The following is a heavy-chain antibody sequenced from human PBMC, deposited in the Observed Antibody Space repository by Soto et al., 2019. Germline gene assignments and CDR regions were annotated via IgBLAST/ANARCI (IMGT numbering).Heavy chain of an antibody. CDR3: AKVNPYGSFDY. Sequence: GGSLRLSCIASGFTFSSQFMSWVRQAPGKGLEWVSTLSTSGSDTYYADSVKGRFTISRDNSKNMMYLQMSSLRAEDTAIYYCAKVNPYGSFDYWGQGSLVTVSS. CDR2: LSTSGSDT. V-gene: IGHV3-23*01. J-gene: IGHJ4*02. D-gene: IGHD3-10*01. CDR1: GFTFSSQF.